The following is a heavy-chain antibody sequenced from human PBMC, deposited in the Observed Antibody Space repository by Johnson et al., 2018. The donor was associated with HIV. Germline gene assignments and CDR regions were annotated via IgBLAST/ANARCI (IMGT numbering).Heavy chain of an antibody. J-gene: IGHJ3*02. CDR3: ARDWGTAGSWCAFDI. CDR1: RFTFSSYA. CDR2: IRCDGCNK. D-gene: IGHD1-26*01. Sequence: QVQLVESGGGLVQPGGSLRLSCAASRFTFSSYAMHWVRQAPGKGLKWVAVIRCDGCNKYYADSVKGRFTISRDNSKNTLYLQMNSLRAEDTAVSYWARDWGTAGSWCAFDIWGQGTMVTVSS. V-gene: IGHV3-30*02.